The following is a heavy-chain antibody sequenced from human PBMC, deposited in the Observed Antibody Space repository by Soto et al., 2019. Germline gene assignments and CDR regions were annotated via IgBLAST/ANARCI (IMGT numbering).Heavy chain of an antibody. CDR3: ARQPQTTLRFEVYYMDV. V-gene: IGHV4-39*01. Sequence: PSETLSLTCTVSGGSISSGSYYWGWIRQPPGKGLEWIGSIYHSGSTYYNPSLKSRVTISVDTSKNQVSLKLSSVTPADTDVYYCARQPQTTLRFEVYYMDVWGKGTTVAVSS. CDR1: GGSISSGSYY. D-gene: IGHD3-3*01. CDR2: IYHSGST. J-gene: IGHJ6*03.